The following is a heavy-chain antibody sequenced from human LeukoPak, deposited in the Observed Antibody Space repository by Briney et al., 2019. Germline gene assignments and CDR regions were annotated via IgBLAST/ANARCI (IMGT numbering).Heavy chain of an antibody. J-gene: IGHJ4*02. CDR1: GFTFSISG. Sequence: GGSLRLSCAAPGFTFSISGMHSGRQAPGKGLEWVALIKGRFTISRDNSKNTLFLQMNSLRAEDTAGYYCAREWGPIAVSGGPGYWGQGALVTVSS. V-gene: IGHV3-33*01. CDR3: AREWGPIAVSGGPGY. D-gene: IGHD6-19*01. CDR2: I.